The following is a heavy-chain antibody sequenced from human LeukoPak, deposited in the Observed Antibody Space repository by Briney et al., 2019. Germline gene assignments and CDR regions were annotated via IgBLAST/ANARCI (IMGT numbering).Heavy chain of an antibody. CDR3: ARRQLVVVAAWRNWFDP. Sequence: SETLSLTCTVSGGSISSSSYYWGWIRQPPGKGLEWIGSIYYSGSTYYNPSLKSRVTISVDTSKNQFSLKLSSVTAADTAVYYCARRQLVVVAAWRNWFDPWGQGTLVTVSS. V-gene: IGHV4-39*07. CDR2: IYYSGST. CDR1: GGSISSSSYY. D-gene: IGHD2-15*01. J-gene: IGHJ5*02.